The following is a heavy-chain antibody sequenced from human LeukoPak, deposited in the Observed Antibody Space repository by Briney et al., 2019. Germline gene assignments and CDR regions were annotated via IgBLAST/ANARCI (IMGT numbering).Heavy chain of an antibody. CDR3: ASRGYCSSTSCYDVFDY. D-gene: IGHD2-2*01. CDR2: IIPILGIA. J-gene: IGHJ4*02. Sequence: SVKVSCKASGGTFSSYAISWVRQAPGQGLEWMGRIIPILGIANYAQKFQGRVTITADKSTNTAYMELSSLRSEDTAVYYCASRGYCSSTSCYDVFDYWGQGTLVTVSS. CDR1: GGTFSSYA. V-gene: IGHV1-69*04.